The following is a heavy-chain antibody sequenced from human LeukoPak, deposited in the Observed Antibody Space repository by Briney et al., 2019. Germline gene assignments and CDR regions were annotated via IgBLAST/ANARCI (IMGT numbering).Heavy chain of an antibody. Sequence: PGGSLRLSCAVSGFSFSNYWMGWVRQAPGKGLEWVANIRQDGSESYYVDSVKGRFTISRDNPKNSLYLQMNSLTAEDTAMYHCASYRVSYTFDVWGRGTMVSVSS. D-gene: IGHD1-14*01. CDR3: ASYRVSYTFDV. CDR2: IRQDGSES. CDR1: GFSFSNYW. V-gene: IGHV3-7*05. J-gene: IGHJ3*01.